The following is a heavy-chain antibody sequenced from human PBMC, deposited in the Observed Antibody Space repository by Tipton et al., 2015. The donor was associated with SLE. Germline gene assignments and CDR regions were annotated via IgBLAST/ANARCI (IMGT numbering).Heavy chain of an antibody. CDR3: ARGIGYCSGGSGGGTCYGYFQH. CDR1: GGTFSSYA. Sequence: QVQLVQSGAEVKKPGSSVKVSCKASGGTFSSYAMHWVRQAPGKGLEWVAFISYDGSNKYYADSVKGRFTISRDNSKNTLYLQMNSLRAEDTAVYYCARGIGYCSGGSGGGTCYGYFQHWGQGTLLTVSS. CDR2: ISYDGSNK. J-gene: IGHJ1*01. D-gene: IGHD2-15*01. V-gene: IGHV3-30-3*01.